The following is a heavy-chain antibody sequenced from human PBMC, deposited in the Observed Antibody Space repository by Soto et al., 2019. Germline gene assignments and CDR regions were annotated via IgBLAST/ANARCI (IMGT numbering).Heavy chain of an antibody. J-gene: IGHJ4*02. V-gene: IGHV3-7*03. CDR3: ATDTYCRTTCYGGHGK. CDR1: GFTFSSYW. CDR2: MNQHGSDI. Sequence: EVQLVESGGGLVQPGGSLRLSCAASGFTFSSYWMPWVRQSPGKGLEWVASMNQHGSDIQYVDSVRGRFTISRDNARYLLYQQMNSLRVEDTAIYYCATDTYCRTTCYGGHGKWGQGTLVTVSS. D-gene: IGHD2-2*01.